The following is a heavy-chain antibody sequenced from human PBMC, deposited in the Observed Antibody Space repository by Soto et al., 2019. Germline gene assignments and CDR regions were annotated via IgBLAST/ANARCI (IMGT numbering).Heavy chain of an antibody. Sequence: VQLRQSGPGLVKPSGTLSLTCAVSGGSISSSNWWTWVRQAPGKGLEWIGEIYHSGNTYYIPSLQCRVTITVDTSTTQFSLKLNSVTAADTAVYYCATLPPRVVASLLPIPTWGQGTLVTVSS. J-gene: IGHJ5*02. CDR3: ATLPPRVVASLLPIPT. CDR2: IYHSGNT. V-gene: IGHV4-4*02. D-gene: IGHD1-26*01. CDR1: GGSISSSNW.